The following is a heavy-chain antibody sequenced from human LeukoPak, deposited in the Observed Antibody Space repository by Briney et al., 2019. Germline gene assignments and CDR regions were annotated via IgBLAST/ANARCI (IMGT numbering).Heavy chain of an antibody. D-gene: IGHD3-10*01. CDR3: AKEGDYYGSGSYRDGFDI. CDR2: IRYDGSNK. V-gene: IGHV3-30*02. CDR1: GFTFSTYG. J-gene: IGHJ3*02. Sequence: GGSLRLSCAASGFTFSTYGMHWVRQAPGKGLEWVAFIRYDGSNKYYADSVKGRFTISRDKSKNTLYLQMNSLRPEDTAVYYCAKEGDYYGSGSYRDGFDIWGQGTRATVSS.